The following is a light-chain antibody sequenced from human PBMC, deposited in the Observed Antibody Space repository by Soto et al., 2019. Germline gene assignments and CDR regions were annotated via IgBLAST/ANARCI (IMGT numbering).Light chain of an antibody. Sequence: EIVLTQSPGTLSLSPGEGATLSCRASQSVGGTFLAWYQQKGGQAPRLLIHGASNRATGIPDRFSGSGSGTDFTLTISRLEPEDFAAYYCQKYNSAPLTFGGGTKVEIK. CDR1: QSVGGTF. CDR2: GAS. V-gene: IGKV3-20*01. J-gene: IGKJ4*01. CDR3: QKYNSAPLT.